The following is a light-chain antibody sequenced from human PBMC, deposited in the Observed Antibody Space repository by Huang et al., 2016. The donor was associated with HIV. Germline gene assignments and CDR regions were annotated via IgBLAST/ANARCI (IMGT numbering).Light chain of an antibody. CDR1: QSDSSSY. V-gene: IGKV3-20*01. CDR2: GAA. J-gene: IGKJ1*01. Sequence: EIVLTQSPGTLALSPGERATLSCRASQSDSSSYFAWYQQKPGQAPRLLIYGAASRATGIPDRFSGTGSGTDFTLTISRLEPEDFAVYYCHHYGRSGTFGQGTKVEIK. CDR3: HHYGRSGT.